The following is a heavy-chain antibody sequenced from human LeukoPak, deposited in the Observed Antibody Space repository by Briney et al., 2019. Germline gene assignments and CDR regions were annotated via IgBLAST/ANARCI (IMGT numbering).Heavy chain of an antibody. CDR3: AKDFPFKYSSSWYRSY. D-gene: IGHD6-13*01. Sequence: GGSLRLSCAPSGFTFSDYYMSWIRQAPGKGLEWVSAISGSGGSTYYADSVKGRFTISRDNSKNTLYLQMNSLRAEDTAVYYCAKDFPFKYSSSWYRSYWGQGTLVTVSS. CDR1: GFTFSDYY. J-gene: IGHJ4*02. V-gene: IGHV3-23*01. CDR2: ISGSGGST.